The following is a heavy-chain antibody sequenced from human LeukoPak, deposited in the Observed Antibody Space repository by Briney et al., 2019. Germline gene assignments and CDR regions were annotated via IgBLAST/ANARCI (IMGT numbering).Heavy chain of an antibody. D-gene: IGHD5-18*01. Sequence: PGGSLRLSCAASGFTFDDYAMHWVRQAPGKGLEWVSLISRDGGSTYYADSVKGRFTISRDNSKNSLYLQMNSLRTEDTALYYCAKDIVDTAMGRGGNWFDPWGQGTLVTVSS. CDR1: GFTFDDYA. J-gene: IGHJ5*02. CDR3: AKDIVDTAMGRGGNWFDP. V-gene: IGHV3-43*02. CDR2: ISRDGGST.